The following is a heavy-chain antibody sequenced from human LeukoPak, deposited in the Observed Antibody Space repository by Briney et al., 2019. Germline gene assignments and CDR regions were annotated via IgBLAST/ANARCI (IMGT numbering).Heavy chain of an antibody. CDR2: IYHSGST. D-gene: IGHD6-19*01. V-gene: IGHV4-38-2*02. Sequence: SETLSLTCAVSGYSISSGYYWGWIRQPPGKGLEWIGSIYHSGSTYYNPSLKSRVTISVDTSKNQFSLKLSSVTAADTAVYYCVRDRGSRSSGWYVDWGQGTLVTVSS. J-gene: IGHJ4*02. CDR1: GYSISSGYY. CDR3: VRDRGSRSSGWYVD.